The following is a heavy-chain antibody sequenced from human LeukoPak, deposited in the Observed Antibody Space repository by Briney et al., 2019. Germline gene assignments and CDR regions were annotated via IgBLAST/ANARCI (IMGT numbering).Heavy chain of an antibody. J-gene: IGHJ5*02. CDR1: GYTFTSYG. CDR2: ISAYNGNT. V-gene: IGHV1-18*01. CDR3: ARASGSYWWFDP. D-gene: IGHD1-26*01. Sequence: ASVKVSCKASGYTFTSYGISWVRQAPGQGLEWMGWISAYNGNTNYAQKLQGSVTMTRDTSISTVYMELSRLRSDDTAVYYCARASGSYWWFDPWGQGTLVTVSS.